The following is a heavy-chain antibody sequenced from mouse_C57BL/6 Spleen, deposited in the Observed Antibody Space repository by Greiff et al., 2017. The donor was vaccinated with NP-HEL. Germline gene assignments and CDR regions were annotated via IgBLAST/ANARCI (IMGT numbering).Heavy chain of an antibody. J-gene: IGHJ2*01. CDR2: ISDGGSYT. D-gene: IGHD2-10*02. CDR1: GFTFSSYA. CDR3: ARDLPYGNYPYYLDY. V-gene: IGHV5-4*01. Sequence: EVMLVESGGGLVKPGGSLKLSCAASGFTFSSYAMSWVRQTPEKRLEWVATISDGGSYTYYPDNVKGRFTISRDNAKNNLYLQMSHLKSEDTAMYYCARDLPYGNYPYYLDYWGQGTTLTVSS.